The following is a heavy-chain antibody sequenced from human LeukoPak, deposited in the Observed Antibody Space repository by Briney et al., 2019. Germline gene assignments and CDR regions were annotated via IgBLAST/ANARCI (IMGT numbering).Heavy chain of an antibody. V-gene: IGHV4-59*12. D-gene: IGHD6-13*01. J-gene: IGHJ4*02. Sequence: PSETLSLTCIISGGSISSYYWSWIRQPPGKGLEWIGYIYYSGSTNYNPSLKSRVTISVDTSKNQFSLKLSSVTAADTAVYYCARERPGYSSSFDYWGQGTPVTVSS. CDR2: IYYSGST. CDR1: GGSISSYY. CDR3: ARERPGYSSSFDY.